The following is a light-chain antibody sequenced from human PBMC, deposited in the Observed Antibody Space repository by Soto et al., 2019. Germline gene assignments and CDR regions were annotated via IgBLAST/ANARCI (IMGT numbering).Light chain of an antibody. V-gene: IGLV2-14*01. Sequence: QCALTQPASVSGSPGQSITISCTGTSGDVGGYNYVSWYQQHPGKAPKLIIYEVSNRPSGVSNRFSGSKSGNTASLTISGLQAEDEADYYCNSYTSKSTGVFGTGTKLTAL. CDR1: SGDVGGYNY. CDR2: EVS. CDR3: NSYTSKSTGV. J-gene: IGLJ1*01.